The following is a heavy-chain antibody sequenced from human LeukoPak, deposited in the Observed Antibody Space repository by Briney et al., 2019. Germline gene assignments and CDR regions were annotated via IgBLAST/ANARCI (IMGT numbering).Heavy chain of an antibody. Sequence: GGSLRLSCAAPGLTFITHWMTCVCQAPGEGLEWLSNIGGEGGKKFYVDSVKGQFTISRDNAKNSLYLQMNSLRADDMALYYCARGLVGAAVEGLCDYWGQGTLVTVSS. CDR2: IGGEGGKK. V-gene: IGHV3-7*03. D-gene: IGHD2-21*01. CDR1: GLTFITHW. J-gene: IGHJ4*02. CDR3: ARGLVGAAVEGLCDY.